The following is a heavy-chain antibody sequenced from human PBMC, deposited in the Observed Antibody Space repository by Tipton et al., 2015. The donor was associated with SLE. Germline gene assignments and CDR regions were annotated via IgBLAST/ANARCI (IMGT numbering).Heavy chain of an antibody. D-gene: IGHD5-12*01. Sequence: TLSLTCAVSGYSISSGYYWGWIRQPPGKGLEWIGSIYHSGSTNYNPSLKSRVTISVDKSKNQFSLKLSSVTAADTAVYYCARDHRGYEEAFDIWGQGTMVTVSS. V-gene: IGHV4-38-2*02. J-gene: IGHJ3*02. CDR2: IYHSGST. CDR3: ARDHRGYEEAFDI. CDR1: GYSISSGYY.